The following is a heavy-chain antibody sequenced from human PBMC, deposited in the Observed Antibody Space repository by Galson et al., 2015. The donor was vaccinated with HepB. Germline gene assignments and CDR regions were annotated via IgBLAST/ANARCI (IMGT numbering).Heavy chain of an antibody. CDR1: GFTFSSYA. D-gene: IGHD2-2*01. CDR3: ARDLGPGSTDYYYMDV. Sequence: LRLSCAASGFTFSSYAMHWVRQAPGKGLEWVAVISYDGSNKYYAGSVKGRFTISRDNSKNTLYLQMNSLRAEDTAVYYCARDLGPGSTDYYYMDVWGKGTTVTVSS. CDR2: ISYDGSNK. V-gene: IGHV3-30-3*01. J-gene: IGHJ6*03.